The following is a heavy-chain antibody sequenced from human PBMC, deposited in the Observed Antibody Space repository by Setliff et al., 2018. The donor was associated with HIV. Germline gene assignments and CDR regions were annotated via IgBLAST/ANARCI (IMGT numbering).Heavy chain of an antibody. CDR2: ISPDNGNR. J-gene: IGHJ4*02. CDR3: ARQFSNSLDH. V-gene: IGHV1-2*02. Sequence: ASVKVSCKSSGYTFTDYFMHWVRQAPGQGLEWMGWISPDNGNRRILRRFQGRVTMTRDTSINTAYMELSGLTSDDTAVYYCARQFSNSLDHWGRGTLVT. D-gene: IGHD7-27*01. CDR1: GYTFTDYF.